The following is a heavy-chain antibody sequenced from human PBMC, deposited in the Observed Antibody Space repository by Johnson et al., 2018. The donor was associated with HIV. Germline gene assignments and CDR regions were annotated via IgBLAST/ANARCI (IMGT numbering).Heavy chain of an antibody. Sequence: EQLVESGGGLVQPGGSLRLSCAASGFAFGSYWMHWVRQAPGKGLQWVANINQYGSEEYYVDSVKGRFTISRDNAKNSLYLQMDNLRVEDTAMYYCARDGVYSSPWDAFDIWGQGTMVTVSS. D-gene: IGHD6-19*01. V-gene: IGHV3-7*05. J-gene: IGHJ3*02. CDR3: ARDGVYSSPWDAFDI. CDR1: GFAFGSYW. CDR2: INQYGSEE.